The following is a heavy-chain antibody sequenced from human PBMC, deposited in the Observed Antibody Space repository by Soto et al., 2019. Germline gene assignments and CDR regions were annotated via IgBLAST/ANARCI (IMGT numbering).Heavy chain of an antibody. Sequence: GASVKVSCKASGGTFSSYAISWVRQAPGQGLEWMGGIIPIFGTANYAQKFQGRVTITADESTSTAYMELSSLRSEDTAVYYCARGPPMSGSSGYYYVGSYFDYWGQGTLVTVSS. D-gene: IGHD3-22*01. V-gene: IGHV1-69*13. CDR2: IIPIFGTA. CDR3: ARGPPMSGSSGYYYVGSYFDY. CDR1: GGTFSSYA. J-gene: IGHJ4*02.